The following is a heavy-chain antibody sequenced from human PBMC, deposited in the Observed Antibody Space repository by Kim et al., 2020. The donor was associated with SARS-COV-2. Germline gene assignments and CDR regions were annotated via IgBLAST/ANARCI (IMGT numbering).Heavy chain of an antibody. V-gene: IGHV3-21*01. CDR3: ARDLRWFGELSQSELYYYYGRDV. CDR2: ISSSSSYI. J-gene: IGHJ6*02. CDR1: GFTFSSYS. D-gene: IGHD3-10*01. Sequence: GGSLRLSCAASGFTFSSYSMNWVRQAPGKGLEWVSSISSSSSYIYYADSVKGRFTISRDNAKNSLYLQMNSLRAEDTAVYYCARDLRWFGELSQSELYYYYGRDVWGQGTTVTISS.